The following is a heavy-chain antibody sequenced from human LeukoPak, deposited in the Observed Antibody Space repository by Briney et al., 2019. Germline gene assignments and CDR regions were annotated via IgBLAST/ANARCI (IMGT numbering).Heavy chain of an antibody. CDR2: INPNSGGT. Sequence: ASVKVSCKASGYTFTGYYMHWVRQAPGQGLEWMGWINPNSGGTNYAQKFQGRATMTRDTSISTAYMELSRLRSDDTAVYYCARGTWITFGGVRQPFDYWGQGTLVTVSS. V-gene: IGHV1-2*02. D-gene: IGHD3-16*01. J-gene: IGHJ4*02. CDR3: ARGTWITFGGVRQPFDY. CDR1: GYTFTGYY.